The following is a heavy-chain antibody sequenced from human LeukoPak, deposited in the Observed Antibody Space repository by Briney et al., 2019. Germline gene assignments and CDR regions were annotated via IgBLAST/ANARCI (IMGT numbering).Heavy chain of an antibody. CDR3: AKTPNYYDSSGYAIDY. J-gene: IGHJ4*02. Sequence: GGSLRLSCAASGFTFSTYAMSWVRQAPGKGLEWVSAISGSGGSTYYADSVKGRFTISRDNSKNTLYLQMNSLRAEDTAVYYCAKTPNYYDSSGYAIDYWGQGTLVTVSS. CDR2: ISGSGGST. D-gene: IGHD3-22*01. V-gene: IGHV3-23*01. CDR1: GFTFSTYA.